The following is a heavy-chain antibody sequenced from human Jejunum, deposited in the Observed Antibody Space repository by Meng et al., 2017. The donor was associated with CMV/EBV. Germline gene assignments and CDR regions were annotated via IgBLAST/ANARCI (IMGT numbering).Heavy chain of an antibody. V-gene: IGHV3-7*01. D-gene: IGHD3-22*01. CDR1: FNIYW. J-gene: IGHJ4*02. Sequence: FNIYWMTWVRQAQGKGLEWVADIKNDGSEQNYVDSVKGRFTISRDNVRNSLYLQMNSLRVEDTAVYYCVIVRNYNYDSSGHSLDFWGQGTLVTVSS. CDR3: VIVRNYNYDSSGHSLDF. CDR2: IKNDGSEQ.